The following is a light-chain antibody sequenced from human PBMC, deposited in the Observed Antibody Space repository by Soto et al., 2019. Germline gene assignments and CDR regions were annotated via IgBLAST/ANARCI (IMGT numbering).Light chain of an antibody. CDR3: QQRNTWPPIT. J-gene: IGKJ5*01. CDR1: QSVRTY. V-gene: IGKV3-11*01. Sequence: EIVMTQSPVTLSLSPGERATLSCRASQSVRTYLAWYQVKPGQAPRLLLYDASRSASGVPASFSGSGSGTDFSLTISSLLPEDFALFYCQQRNTWPPITFGQGTRLEIK. CDR2: DAS.